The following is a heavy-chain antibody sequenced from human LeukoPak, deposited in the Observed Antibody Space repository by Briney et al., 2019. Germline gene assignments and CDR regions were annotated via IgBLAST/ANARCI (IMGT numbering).Heavy chain of an antibody. CDR2: IRSKAYGGTT. V-gene: IGHV3-49*03. J-gene: IGHJ4*02. CDR3: TREIYSYGFLPDYFDY. Sequence: GGSLRLSCTASGFTSGDYAMSWFRQAPGKGLEWVGFIRSKAYGGTTEYAASVKGRFTISRDDSKSIAYLQMNSLKTEDTAVYYCTREIYSYGFLPDYFDYWGQGTLVTVSS. D-gene: IGHD5-18*01. CDR1: GFTSGDYA.